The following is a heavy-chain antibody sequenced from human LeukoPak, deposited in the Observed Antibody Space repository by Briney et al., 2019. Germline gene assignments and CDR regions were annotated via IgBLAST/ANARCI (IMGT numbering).Heavy chain of an antibody. Sequence: SETLSLTCSVSDGSMGTYYWGWIRQPPGKGLEWIGYIYYSGTTNYNPSLKSRVTISVDTSKNQFSLQLRSVTAADTAVYYCAREDPQTTVPEGMDVWGQGTTVTVSS. D-gene: IGHD4-17*01. V-gene: IGHV4-59*01. CDR2: IYYSGTT. J-gene: IGHJ6*02. CDR1: DGSMGTYY. CDR3: AREDPQTTVPEGMDV.